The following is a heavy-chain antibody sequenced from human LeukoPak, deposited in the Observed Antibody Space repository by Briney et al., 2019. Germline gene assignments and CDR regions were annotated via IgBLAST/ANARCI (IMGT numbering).Heavy chain of an antibody. V-gene: IGHV3-13*01. J-gene: IGHJ4*02. CDR3: ARVTAAGLG. CDR2: IGTAGDI. Sequence: GGSLRLSCAASGFTFSTYDMHWVRQATGKGPEWVSGIGTAGDIYYADSVKGRFTISRDNAKNSLYLQMNSLRAEDTAVYYCARVTAAGLGWGQGTLVTVSS. CDR1: GFTFSTYD. D-gene: IGHD6-13*01.